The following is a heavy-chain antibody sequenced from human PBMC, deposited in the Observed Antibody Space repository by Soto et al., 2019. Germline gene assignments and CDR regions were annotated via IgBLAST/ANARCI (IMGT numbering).Heavy chain of an antibody. J-gene: IGHJ4*02. CDR2: ISFDGRVT. CDR1: GFTFNSLS. Sequence: QVHLVESGGGMVQPGTSLRLSCTASGFTFNSLSLHWVRQRPDKGLEWVAVISFDGRVTYYADFVKGRFTVSRDNSKNTIYLQVNILRAEGPAVYYCAREPYGDSQYFDYWGQGTLVTVSS. CDR3: AREPYGDSQYFDY. V-gene: IGHV3-30*04. D-gene: IGHD2-21*02.